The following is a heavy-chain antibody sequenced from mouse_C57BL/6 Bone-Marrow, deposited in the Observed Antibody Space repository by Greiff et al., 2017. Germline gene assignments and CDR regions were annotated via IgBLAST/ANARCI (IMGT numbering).Heavy chain of an antibody. CDR2: IYPGSGTT. V-gene: IGHV1-76*01. Sequence: QVQLQQSGAELVRPGASVKLSCKASGYTFTGYYINWVKQRPGQGLEWIARIYPGSGTTYYNEKFKGKATLTAEKSSSTAYMQLSSLTSEDSAVYFCARWGWLLRAMDYWGQGTSVTVSS. J-gene: IGHJ4*01. D-gene: IGHD2-3*01. CDR1: GYTFTGYY. CDR3: ARWGWLLRAMDY.